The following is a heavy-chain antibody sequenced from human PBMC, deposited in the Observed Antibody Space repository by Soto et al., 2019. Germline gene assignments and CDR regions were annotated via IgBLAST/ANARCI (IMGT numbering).Heavy chain of an antibody. CDR2: ISYDGSNK. J-gene: IGHJ6*02. CDR3: ARDRVGQLLWFGEYYYGMDV. V-gene: IGHV3-30-3*01. Sequence: GGSLSLSCAASGFTFSSYAMHWVRQAPGKGLEWVAVISYDGSNKYYADSVKGRFTISRDNSKNTLYLQMNSLRAEDTAVYYCARDRVGQLLWFGEYYYGMDVWGQGTTVTVSS. D-gene: IGHD3-10*01. CDR1: GFTFSSYA.